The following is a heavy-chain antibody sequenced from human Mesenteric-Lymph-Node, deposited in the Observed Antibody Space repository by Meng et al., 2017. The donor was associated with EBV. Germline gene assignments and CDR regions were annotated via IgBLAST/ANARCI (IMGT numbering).Heavy chain of an antibody. CDR1: GGTFSSYA. CDR2: IIPIFGTA. J-gene: IGHJ5*02. V-gene: IGHV1-69*01. Sequence: QVQLVQSGAEVEKPGSSVKVSCKASGGTFSSYAISWVRQAPGQGLEWMGGIIPIFGTANYAQKFQGRVTITADESTSTAYMELSSLRSEDTAVYYCARGSDYYGSGSYYNWFDPWGQGTLVTVSS. D-gene: IGHD3-10*01. CDR3: ARGSDYYGSGSYYNWFDP.